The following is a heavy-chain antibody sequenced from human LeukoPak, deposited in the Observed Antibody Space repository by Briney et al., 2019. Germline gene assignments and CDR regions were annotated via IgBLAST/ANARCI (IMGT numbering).Heavy chain of an antibody. CDR1: GFTFSSYS. D-gene: IGHD3-10*01. Sequence: KPGGSLRLSCAASGFTFSSYSMNWVRQAPGKGLEWVSSISSSSSYIYYADSVKGRFTISRDNAKNSLYLQMNSLRAEDTAVYYCARPLGLLWFGEHDAFDIWGQGTMVTVSS. V-gene: IGHV3-21*01. CDR2: ISSSSSYI. J-gene: IGHJ3*02. CDR3: ARPLGLLWFGEHDAFDI.